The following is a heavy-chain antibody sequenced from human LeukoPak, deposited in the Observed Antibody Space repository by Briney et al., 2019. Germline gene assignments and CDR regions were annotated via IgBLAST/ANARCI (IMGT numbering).Heavy chain of an antibody. V-gene: IGHV3-15*01. J-gene: IGHJ4*02. CDR1: GFTFSNAW. CDR2: IKSKTDGGTT. CDR3: TTDGWLGALDY. D-gene: IGHD6-19*01. Sequence: GGSLRLSCAASGFTFSNAWTSWARQAPGKGLEWVGRIKSKTDGGTTDYAAPVKGRFTISRDDSKNTLYLQMNSLKTEDTAVYYCTTDGWLGALDYWGQGTLVTVSS.